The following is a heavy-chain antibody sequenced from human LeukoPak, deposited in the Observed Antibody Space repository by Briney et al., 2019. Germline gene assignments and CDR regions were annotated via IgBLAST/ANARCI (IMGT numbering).Heavy chain of an antibody. CDR1: GGSISSYY. Sequence: SETLSLTCAVSGGSISSYYWSWIRQPPGKRLEWIGYIYYSGSTNYNPSLKSRVTMLLDTSKNQFALKLSSVTAADTAVYYCAREFCCGSYDYWGQGTLVTVSS. V-gene: IGHV4-59*01. CDR3: AREFCCGSYDY. CDR2: IYYSGST. D-gene: IGHD5-18*01. J-gene: IGHJ4*02.